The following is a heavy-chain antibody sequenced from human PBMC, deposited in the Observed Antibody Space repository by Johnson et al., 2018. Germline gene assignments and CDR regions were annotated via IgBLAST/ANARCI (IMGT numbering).Heavy chain of an antibody. CDR2: ISHDGNNK. Sequence: VQLLESGGGVVQPGRSLRLSCAASGFTFSNYNMHWVRQTPAKGLEWVAVISHDGNNKYYADSVKGRLTTSRENSKNQLYLQMNSLIKEDTAANYGSKGTATVRGVVDFNYMDVWGKGTTVTVSS. D-gene: IGHD3-10*01. CDR3: SKGTATVRGVVDFNYMDV. J-gene: IGHJ6*03. CDR1: GFTFSNYN. V-gene: IGHV3-30*18.